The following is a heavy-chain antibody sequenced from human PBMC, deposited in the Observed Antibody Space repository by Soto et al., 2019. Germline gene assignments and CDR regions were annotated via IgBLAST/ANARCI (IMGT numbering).Heavy chain of an antibody. CDR1: GFTFSSYS. V-gene: IGHV3-21*01. J-gene: IGHJ3*02. Sequence: EVQLVESGGGLVKPGGSLRLSCAASGFTFSSYSMNWVRQAPGRGLEWVSSISSSSTYIYNAKSVKGRFTMSRDNAKNPLNLQMNSRRAEDRAVYYCPSSIAAAGLRMGAFDIWGQGTMVSVSS. CDR3: PSSIAAAGLRMGAFDI. D-gene: IGHD6-13*01. CDR2: ISSSSTYI.